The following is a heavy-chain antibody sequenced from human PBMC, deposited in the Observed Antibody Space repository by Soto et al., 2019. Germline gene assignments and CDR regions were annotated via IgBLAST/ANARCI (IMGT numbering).Heavy chain of an antibody. J-gene: IGHJ1*01. Sequence: KESGPTLVKPTQTLTLTCAFSGVSLTTTGVGVGWIRQPPGKALEWLAIIYWDDDKRYSPSLKSRLTITKDTSKHQVVLTMTNVDSVHTATYYCATGVRGVFFVWGQGTLVTVSS. CDR1: GVSLTTTGVG. D-gene: IGHD3-10*01. CDR2: IYWDDDK. V-gene: IGHV2-5*02. CDR3: ATGVRGVFFV.